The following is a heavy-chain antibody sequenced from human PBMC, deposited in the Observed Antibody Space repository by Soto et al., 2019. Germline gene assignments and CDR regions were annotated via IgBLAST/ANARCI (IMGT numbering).Heavy chain of an antibody. D-gene: IGHD4-17*01. J-gene: IGHJ6*02. CDR1: GFTFSSYS. CDR3: ARDPDTVTTYYYYYYGMDV. CDR2: ISSSSSYI. Sequence: GGSLRLSCAASGFTFSSYSMNWVRQAPGKGLEWVSSISSSSSYIYYADSVKGRFTISRDNAKNSLYLQMNSLRAEDTAVYYCARDPDTVTTYYYYYYGMDVWGQGTTVTVSS. V-gene: IGHV3-21*01.